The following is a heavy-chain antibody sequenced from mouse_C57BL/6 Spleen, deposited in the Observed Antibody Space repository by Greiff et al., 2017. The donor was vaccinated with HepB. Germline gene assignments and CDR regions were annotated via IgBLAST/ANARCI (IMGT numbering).Heavy chain of an antibody. CDR2: ISSGSSTI. CDR1: GFTFSDYG. CDR3: ARDITTVVAHWYFDV. D-gene: IGHD1-1*01. V-gene: IGHV5-17*01. Sequence: EVKLMESGGGLVKPGGSLKLSCAASGFTFSDYGMHWVRQAPEKGLEWVAYISSGSSTIYYADTVKGRFTISRDNAKNTLFLQMTSLRSEDTAMYYCARDITTVVAHWYFDVWGTGTTVTVSS. J-gene: IGHJ1*03.